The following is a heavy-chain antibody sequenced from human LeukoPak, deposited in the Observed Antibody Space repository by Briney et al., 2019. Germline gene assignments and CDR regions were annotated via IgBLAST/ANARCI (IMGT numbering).Heavy chain of an antibody. V-gene: IGHV4-59*01. CDR1: GGSISSYY. Sequence: SETLSLTCTVSGGSISSYYWSWIRQPPGKGLEWTGYIYYSGSTNYNPSLKSRVTISVDTSKNQFSLKLGSVTAADTAVYYCARDPGLSTTVVTAGYYYYGMDVWGQGTTVTVSS. CDR2: IYYSGST. CDR3: ARDPGLSTTVVTAGYYYYGMDV. D-gene: IGHD4-23*01. J-gene: IGHJ6*02.